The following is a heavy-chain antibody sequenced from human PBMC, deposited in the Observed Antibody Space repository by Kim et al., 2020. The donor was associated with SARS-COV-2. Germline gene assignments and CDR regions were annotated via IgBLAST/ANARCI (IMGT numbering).Heavy chain of an antibody. V-gene: IGHV3-48*03. CDR1: GFTFSNHD. D-gene: IGHD3-3*01. CDR2: IDSSGGSI. CDR3: ARDTFYDVWITYSSYYMDL. J-gene: IGHJ6*03. Sequence: GGSLRLSCAASGFTFSNHDMNWVRQAPGKGLEWVSFIDSSGGSIDYADSVKGRFTISRDNAKNSLSLQMNSLRAEDMGTYYCARDTFYDVWITYSSYYMDLWGKGTTVTVSS.